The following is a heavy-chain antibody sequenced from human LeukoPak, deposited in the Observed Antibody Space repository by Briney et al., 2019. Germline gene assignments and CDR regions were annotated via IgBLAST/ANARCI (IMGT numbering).Heavy chain of an antibody. CDR3: AKDLGALVPASDAFDI. CDR2: ISWNSGSI. V-gene: IGHV3-9*01. CDR1: GFTFGDYA. J-gene: IGHJ3*02. Sequence: GGSLRLSCAASGFTFGDYAMRWVRQAPGKGLEWVSGISWNSGSIGYADSVKGRFTISRDNAENSLYLQMNSLRAEDTALYYCAKDLGALVPASDAFDIWGQGTMVTVSS. D-gene: IGHD2-2*01.